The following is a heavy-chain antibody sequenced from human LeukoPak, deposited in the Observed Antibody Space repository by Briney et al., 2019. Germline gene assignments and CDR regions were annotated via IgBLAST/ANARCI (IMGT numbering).Heavy chain of an antibody. D-gene: IGHD2-2*01. CDR3: ARAAGGYCSSTSCLDY. J-gene: IGHJ4*02. CDR2: INPNSGGT. Sequence: ASVKASCKASGYTFTGYYMHWVRQAPGQGLEWMGWINPNSGGTNYAQKFQGRVTMTRDTSISTAYMELSRLRSDDTAVYYCARAAGGYCSSTSCLDYWGQGTLVTVSS. V-gene: IGHV1-2*02. CDR1: GYTFTGYY.